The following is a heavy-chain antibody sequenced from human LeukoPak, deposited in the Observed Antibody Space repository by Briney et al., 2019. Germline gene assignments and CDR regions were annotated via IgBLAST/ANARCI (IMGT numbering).Heavy chain of an antibody. CDR2: SRNKAESYTT. J-gene: IGHJ4*02. V-gene: IGHV3-72*01. CDR1: GFTFSDHN. CDR3: ARHFFTD. D-gene: IGHD3-3*02. Sequence: GGSLRLSCAASGFTFSDHNMDWVRQAPGKGLEWVGRSRNKAESYTTDYAASVKGRFSISRDDSKNPLDLQMNSLKTEDTAVYYCARHFFTDRGQGTLVTVSS.